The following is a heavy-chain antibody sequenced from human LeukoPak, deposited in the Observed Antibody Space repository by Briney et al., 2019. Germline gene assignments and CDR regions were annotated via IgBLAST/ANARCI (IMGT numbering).Heavy chain of an antibody. V-gene: IGHV4-4*02. J-gene: IGHJ4*02. CDR2: IYHSGST. CDR1: GGSISSSNW. D-gene: IGHD3-3*01. Sequence: PSETLSLTCAVSGGSISSSNWWSWVRQPPGKGLEWIGEIYHSGSTNYNPSLKSRVTMSVDVSENQVSLKLTSVTAADTAVYYCAREGGFYRPLDYSGQGTLVTVSS. CDR3: AREGGFYRPLDY.